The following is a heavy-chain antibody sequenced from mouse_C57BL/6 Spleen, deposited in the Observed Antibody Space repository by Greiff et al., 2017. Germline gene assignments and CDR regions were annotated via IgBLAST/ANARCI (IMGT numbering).Heavy chain of an antibody. Sequence: VQLQQSGPGLVQPSQSLSITCTVSGFSLTSYGVHWVRQSPGKGLEWLGVIWSGGSTDYNAAFISRLSISKDNSKSQVFFKMNSLQADDTAIYYCARMGGKSYFDYWGQGTTLTVSS. CDR3: ARMGGKSYFDY. D-gene: IGHD2-1*01. CDR2: IWSGGST. V-gene: IGHV2-2*01. CDR1: GFSLTSYG. J-gene: IGHJ2*01.